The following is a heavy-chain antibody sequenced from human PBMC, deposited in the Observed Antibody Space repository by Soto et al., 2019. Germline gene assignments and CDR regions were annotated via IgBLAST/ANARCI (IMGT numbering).Heavy chain of an antibody. CDR3: AWGTDAYKNGF. J-gene: IGHJ4*02. CDR2: IYYYNGAT. D-gene: IGHD2-8*01. CDR1: GGSINSGGSH. Sequence: SETLSLTCSVSGGSINSGGSHWTWIRQHPEKGLEWIGFIYYYNGATYSTSYNPSLQSRVVISVDTSKNQVSLSLSSVTAADTAVYFCAWGTDAYKNGFRGQGTLVTVSS. V-gene: IGHV4-31*03.